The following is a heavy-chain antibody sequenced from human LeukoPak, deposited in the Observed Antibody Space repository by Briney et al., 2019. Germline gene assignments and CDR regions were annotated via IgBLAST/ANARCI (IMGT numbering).Heavy chain of an antibody. D-gene: IGHD1-26*01. CDR1: GFTFSYSA. Sequence: GGSLRLSCAASGFTFSYSAMTWVRQAPVKGLEWVSAITGSGSNTYYADSVKGRFTISRDNSENMVYLQMNSLRAEDTAVYYCAKNRALGSFDYWGQGTLVTVSS. V-gene: IGHV3-23*01. CDR2: ITGSGSNT. CDR3: AKNRALGSFDY. J-gene: IGHJ4*02.